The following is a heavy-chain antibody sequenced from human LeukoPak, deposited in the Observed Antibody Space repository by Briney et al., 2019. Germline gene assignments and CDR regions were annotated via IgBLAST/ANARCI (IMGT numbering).Heavy chain of an antibody. CDR1: GFSLSKYW. CDR2: IKPDGSDK. J-gene: IGHJ4*02. CDR3: AKMYVGKTFDY. D-gene: IGHD2-8*01. V-gene: IGHV3-7*01. Sequence: GGSLRLSCEASGFSLSKYWMSWVRQAPGKVLEWVANIKPDGSDKNYVDSVKGRFTISRDNAKNSLYLQMNSLRAEDTAVYYCAKMYVGKTFDYWGQGTLVTVSS.